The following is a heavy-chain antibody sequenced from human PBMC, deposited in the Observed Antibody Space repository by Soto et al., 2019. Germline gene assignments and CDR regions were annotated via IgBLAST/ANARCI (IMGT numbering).Heavy chain of an antibody. J-gene: IGHJ5*02. CDR1: GDSISSRNW. V-gene: IGHV4-4*02. Sequence: QVQLQESGPGLVKPSETLSLTCAVSGDSISSRNWWSWVRQTPGKGLEYIGEIQHSGSTNYNPSLKSRVTMSVDKSKNQFSLNLNSVTAADTAIYYCARRKLEMMYEGWFDPWGQGTLVTVSS. D-gene: IGHD2-8*01. CDR2: IQHSGST. CDR3: ARRKLEMMYEGWFDP.